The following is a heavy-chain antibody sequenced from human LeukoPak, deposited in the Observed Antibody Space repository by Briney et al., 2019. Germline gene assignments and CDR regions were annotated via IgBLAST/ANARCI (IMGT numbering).Heavy chain of an antibody. J-gene: IGHJ4*02. Sequence: PGGSLRLSCAASGFTFSSYGMHWVRQAPGKGLEWVAFIRYDGSNKYYADSVKGRFTISRDNSKNTLYLQMNSLRAEDTAVYYCARDIGMVREEDYFDYWGQGTLVTVSS. V-gene: IGHV3-30*02. CDR1: GFTFSSYG. CDR2: IRYDGSNK. D-gene: IGHD3-10*01. CDR3: ARDIGMVREEDYFDY.